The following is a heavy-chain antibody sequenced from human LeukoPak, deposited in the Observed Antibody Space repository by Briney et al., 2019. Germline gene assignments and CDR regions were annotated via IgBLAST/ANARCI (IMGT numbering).Heavy chain of an antibody. CDR3: ARDSSGSPWWLDP. D-gene: IGHD3-10*01. CDR1: GFTFSSYW. CDR2: IYSGGST. J-gene: IGHJ5*02. V-gene: IGHV3-66*01. Sequence: PGGSLRLSCAASGFTFSSYWMSWVRQAPGKGLEWVSTIYSGGSTYYADSVKGRFTISRDNSKNTLYLQMNSLRAEDTAVYYCARDSSGSPWWLDPWGQGTLVTVSS.